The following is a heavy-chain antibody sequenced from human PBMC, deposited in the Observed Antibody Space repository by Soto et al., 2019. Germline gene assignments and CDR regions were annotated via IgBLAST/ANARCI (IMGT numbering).Heavy chain of an antibody. CDR1: GGSISSYY. CDR2: IYDSGST. V-gene: IGHV4-59*08. D-gene: IGHD6-13*01. J-gene: IGHJ6*03. CDR3: ARQAAAGTLHYYYYMDV. Sequence: QVQLQESGPGLEKPSETLSLTCTVSGGSISSYYWSWIRQPPGKGLEWIGYIYDSGSTNYNPSLMSRVTISVDTSQHQFSLKLRSVTAADTAVYYCARQAAAGTLHYYYYMDVWGKGTTVTVSS.